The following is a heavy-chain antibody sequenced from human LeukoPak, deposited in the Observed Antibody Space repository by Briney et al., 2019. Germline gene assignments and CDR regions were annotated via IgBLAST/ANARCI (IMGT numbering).Heavy chain of an antibody. CDR2: IRQDGSEK. J-gene: IGHJ4*02. D-gene: IGHD2-2*01. Sequence: GGSLRLSRAASGFTFSRYWMNWVRQAPGKGLEWVANIRQDGSEKYYEDSVKGRFIISRDNAKNSLYLQMNSLRAEDTAVYYCARDMAQYQLSPWYFDYWGQGTLVTVSS. CDR3: ARDMAQYQLSPWYFDY. V-gene: IGHV3-7*01. CDR1: GFTFSRYW.